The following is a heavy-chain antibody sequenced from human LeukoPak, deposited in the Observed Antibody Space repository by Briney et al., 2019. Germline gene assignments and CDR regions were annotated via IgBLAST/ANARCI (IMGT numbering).Heavy chain of an antibody. V-gene: IGHV3-21*01. D-gene: IGHD3-22*01. CDR1: GFTFSSYG. Sequence: PGGSLRLSCAASGFTFSSYGMHWVRQAPGKGLEWVSSISTSSIYIYYADSLKGRFTISRDNARNSLYLQMNSLRAEDTAVYYCARDVVGYYDSSGYYLSASDIWGQGTLVTVSS. J-gene: IGHJ3*02. CDR2: ISTSSIYI. CDR3: ARDVVGYYDSSGYYLSASDI.